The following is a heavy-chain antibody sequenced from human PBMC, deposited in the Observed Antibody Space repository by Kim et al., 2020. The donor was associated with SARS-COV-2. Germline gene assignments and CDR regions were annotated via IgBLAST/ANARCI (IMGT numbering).Heavy chain of an antibody. D-gene: IGHD6-13*01. Sequence: GGSLRLSCAASGFTFSNAWMSWVRQASGKGLEWIGRIKTKTDGETTDYAEPVKGRFTISRDDSKNTLYLQMNSLKTEDTAPYYCTTIISAAYRGLWGQGT. CDR3: TTIISAAYRGL. J-gene: IGHJ4*02. V-gene: IGHV3-15*01. CDR2: IKTKTDGETT. CDR1: GFTFSNAW.